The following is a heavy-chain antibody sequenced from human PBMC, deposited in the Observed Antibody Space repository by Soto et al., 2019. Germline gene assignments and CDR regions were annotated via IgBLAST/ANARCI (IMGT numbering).Heavy chain of an antibody. D-gene: IGHD2-21*01. Sequence: PSETLSLTCAVSGGSISSGNSYSWSWIRQPAGKGLEWIGSISHTGSTSYNPSLKSRVTMSVDKSKNQFSLKLSSVTAADMGVYYCASAVAPSFRTWFDPWGQVXLVTVYS. CDR2: ISHTGST. J-gene: IGHJ5*02. CDR3: ASAVAPSFRTWFDP. CDR1: GGSISSGNSYS. V-gene: IGHV4-30-2*01.